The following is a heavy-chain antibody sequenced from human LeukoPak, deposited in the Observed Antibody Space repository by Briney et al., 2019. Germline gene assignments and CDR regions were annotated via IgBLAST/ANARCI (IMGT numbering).Heavy chain of an antibody. CDR2: ISSSGGTI. J-gene: IGHJ4*02. V-gene: IGHV3-48*02. Sequence: GGSLRLSCAASGFTFSSYNMNWVRQAPGKGLEWVSYISSSGGTIYYADSVKGRFTISRDNAKNSLYLQMNSLRDDDTAVYFCARYGSGWGFDYWGQGTLVTVSS. D-gene: IGHD6-19*01. CDR1: GFTFSSYN. CDR3: ARYGSGWGFDY.